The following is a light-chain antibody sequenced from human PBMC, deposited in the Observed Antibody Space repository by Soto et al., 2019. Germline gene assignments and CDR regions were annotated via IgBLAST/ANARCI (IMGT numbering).Light chain of an antibody. Sequence: QSVVTQPPSASGTPGQRVTISCFGSSSNIGSNPLNSYQQLPGTAPTHLIYSNDHRPSGVPDRFSGSESGTAASLAVSGLQSDDDADYYCASWDDSLNGLCVFGTGTKLTVL. CDR3: ASWDDSLNGLCV. CDR1: SSNIGSNP. J-gene: IGLJ1*01. V-gene: IGLV1-44*01. CDR2: SND.